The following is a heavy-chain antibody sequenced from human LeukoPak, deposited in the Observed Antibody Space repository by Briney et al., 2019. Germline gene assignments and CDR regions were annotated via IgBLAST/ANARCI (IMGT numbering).Heavy chain of an antibody. Sequence: SEALSLTFAVYGGSFSCYYWRWIRPPPGKGVGWIGAINHSGSTNYNPSLKSRVTISIDTYKNQVSLELSCVTAADTAVYYCARPAGRYYYGSGSYYHYWGQGTLVTVSS. J-gene: IGHJ4*02. CDR1: GGSFSCYY. CDR3: ARPAGRYYYGSGSYYHY. V-gene: IGHV4-34*01. CDR2: INHSGST. D-gene: IGHD3-10*01.